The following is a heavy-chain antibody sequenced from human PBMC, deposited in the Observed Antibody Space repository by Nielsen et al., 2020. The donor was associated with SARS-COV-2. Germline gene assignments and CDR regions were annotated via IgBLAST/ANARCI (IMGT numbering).Heavy chain of an antibody. V-gene: IGHV1-18*01. CDR3: ARGDGIVVVTAPFDY. CDR2: ISAYNGNT. Sequence: ASVKVSCKASGYTFTSYGISWVRQAPGQGLEWMGWISAYNGNTNYAQKLQGRVTMTTDTSTSTAYMELRSLRSDDTAVHYCARGDGIVVVTAPFDYWGQGTLVTVSS. D-gene: IGHD2-21*02. J-gene: IGHJ4*02. CDR1: GYTFTSYG.